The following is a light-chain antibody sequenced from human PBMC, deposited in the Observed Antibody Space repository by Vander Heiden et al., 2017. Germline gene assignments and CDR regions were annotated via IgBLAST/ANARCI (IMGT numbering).Light chain of an antibody. V-gene: IGLV2-11*01. CDR3: ASYAGSNTII. CDR2: DVS. CDR1: SSNVGGYNY. J-gene: IGLJ2*01. Sequence: QSALTQPRSVSGSPGQSVTISCTGTSSNVGGYNYVSWYQQYPGKAPKLMIYDVSERPSGVPDRFSGSKSGNTASLAISGLQAEDEADYYCASYAGSNTIIFGGGTKLTVL.